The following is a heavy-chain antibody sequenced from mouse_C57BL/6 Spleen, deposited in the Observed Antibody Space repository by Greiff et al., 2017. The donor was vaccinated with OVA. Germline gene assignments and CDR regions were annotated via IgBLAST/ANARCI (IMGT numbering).Heavy chain of an antibody. V-gene: IGHV1-26*01. J-gene: IGHJ4*01. D-gene: IGHD2-4*01. CDR3: ARYGYDYDYAMDY. CDR2: INPNNGGT. CDR1: GYTFTDYY. Sequence: EVQLQQSGPELVKPGASVKISCKASGYTFTDYYMNWVKQSHGKSLEWIGDINPNNGGTSYNQKFKGKATLTVDKSSSTAYMELRSLTSEDSAVYYCARYGYDYDYAMDYWGQGTSVTVSS.